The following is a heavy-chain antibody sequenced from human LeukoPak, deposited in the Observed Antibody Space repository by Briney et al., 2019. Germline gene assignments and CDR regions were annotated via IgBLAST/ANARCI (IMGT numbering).Heavy chain of an antibody. CDR1: GFTFSSYS. D-gene: IGHD6-19*01. V-gene: IGHV3-21*01. J-gene: IGHJ4*02. Sequence: GGSLRLSYAASGFTFSSYSMNWVRQAPGKGLEWVSSISSSSSYIYYADSVKGRFTISRDNAKNSLYLQMNSLRAEDTAVYYCARVGPPGSSSGWLDYWGQGTLVTVSS. CDR2: ISSSSSYI. CDR3: ARVGPPGSSSGWLDY.